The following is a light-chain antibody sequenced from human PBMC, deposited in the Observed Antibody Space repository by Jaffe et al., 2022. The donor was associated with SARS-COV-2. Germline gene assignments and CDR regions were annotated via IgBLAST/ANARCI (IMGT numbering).Light chain of an antibody. CDR1: SSDVGGYNH. CDR2: NVS. V-gene: IGLV2-11*01. Sequence: QSALTQPRSVSGSPGQSVTISCTGTSSDVGGYNHVSWYQQYPGKAPKLMIYNVSKRPSGVPDRFSGSKSGNTASLTISGLQAEDEADYYCCSYAGTYPYVFGTGTKVTVL. CDR3: CSYAGTYPYV. J-gene: IGLJ1*01.